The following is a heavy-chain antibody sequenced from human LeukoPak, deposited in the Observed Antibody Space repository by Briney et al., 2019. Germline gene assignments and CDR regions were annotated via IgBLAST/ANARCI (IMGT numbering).Heavy chain of an antibody. J-gene: IGHJ4*02. CDR1: GGSISSGGYS. CDR3: AGMVRGLISMAFDY. V-gene: IGHV4-30-2*01. Sequence: SQTLSLTCAVSGGSISSGGYSWSWIRQPPGKGLEWIGYIYHSGSTYYNPSLKSRVTISVDRSKNQSSLKLSSVTAADTAVYYCAGMVRGLISMAFDYWGQGTLVTVSS. D-gene: IGHD3-10*01. CDR2: IYHSGST.